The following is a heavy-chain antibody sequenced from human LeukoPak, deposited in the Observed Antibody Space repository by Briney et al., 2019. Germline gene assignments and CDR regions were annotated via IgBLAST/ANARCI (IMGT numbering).Heavy chain of an antibody. CDR2: IYYSGST. V-gene: IGHV4-30-4*01. CDR1: GGSISSGDYY. Sequence: SETLSLTCTVSGGSISSGDYYWSWIRQPPGKGLEWIGYIYYSGSTYYNPSLKSRVTISVDTSKNQFSLKLSSVTAADTAVYYCARGSYDSSGYYSVNSAFDYWGQGTLVTVSS. CDR3: ARGSYDSSGYYSVNSAFDY. J-gene: IGHJ4*02. D-gene: IGHD3-22*01.